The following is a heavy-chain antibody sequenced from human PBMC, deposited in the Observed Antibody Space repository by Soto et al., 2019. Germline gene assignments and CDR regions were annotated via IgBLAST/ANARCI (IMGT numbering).Heavy chain of an antibody. CDR3: GTDQWGGAFDL. Sequence: GGSLRLSCVASEFTFRSYEMNWVRQAPGKGLEWVSYISSSGTTIYYTDSVKGRFTISRDNAKNSLYLQMNSLRAEDTAVYYCGTDQWGGAFDLWGRGTTVTVSS. J-gene: IGHJ3*01. D-gene: IGHD3-10*01. V-gene: IGHV3-48*03. CDR2: ISSSGTTI. CDR1: EFTFRSYE.